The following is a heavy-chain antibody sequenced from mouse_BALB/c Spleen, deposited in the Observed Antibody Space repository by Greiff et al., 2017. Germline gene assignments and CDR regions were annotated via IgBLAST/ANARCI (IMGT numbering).Heavy chain of an antibody. Sequence: LVESGAELVRPGSSVKISCKASGYAFSSYWMNWVKQRPGQGLEWIGQIYPGDGDTNYNGKFKGKATLTADKSSSTAYMELARLTSEDSAIYYCARDISGYFDVWGAGTTVTVSS. CDR3: ARDISGYFDV. CDR2: IYPGDGDT. CDR1: GYAFSSYW. J-gene: IGHJ1*01. D-gene: IGHD1-3*01. V-gene: IGHV1-80*01.